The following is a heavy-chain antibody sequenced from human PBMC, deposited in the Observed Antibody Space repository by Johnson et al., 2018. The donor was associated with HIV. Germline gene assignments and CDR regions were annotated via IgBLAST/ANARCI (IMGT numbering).Heavy chain of an antibody. CDR2: ISRSGSTI. Sequence: QVQLVESGGGLVKPGGSLRLSCAASGFTFSDDYMSWIRQAPGKGLEWVSYISRSGSTITYADSVKGRFTISRDNTKNSLYLQMNSLRAEDTAVYYCAREQGSGSYSIHAFDIWGQGTMVTVSS. CDR1: GFTFSDDY. CDR3: AREQGSGSYSIHAFDI. D-gene: IGHD1-26*01. V-gene: IGHV3-11*04. J-gene: IGHJ3*02.